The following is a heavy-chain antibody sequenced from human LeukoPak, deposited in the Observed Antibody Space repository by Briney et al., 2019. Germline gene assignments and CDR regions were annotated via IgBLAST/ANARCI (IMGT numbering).Heavy chain of an antibody. Sequence: GGSLRLSCSASGFTFSSYAMHWVRQAPGKGLEYVPAISSNGGSTYYADSVKGRFTISRDNSKNTLYLQMSSLRAEDTAVYYCVKGGYSYGYFSYFDYWGQGTLVTVSS. V-gene: IGHV3-64D*06. CDR1: GFTFSSYA. J-gene: IGHJ4*02. D-gene: IGHD5-18*01. CDR3: VKGGYSYGYFSYFDY. CDR2: ISSNGGST.